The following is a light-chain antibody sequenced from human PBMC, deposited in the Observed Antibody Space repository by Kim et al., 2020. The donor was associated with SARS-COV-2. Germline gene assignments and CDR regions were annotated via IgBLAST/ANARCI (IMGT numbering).Light chain of an antibody. CDR3: QAWDSIVV. J-gene: IGLJ3*02. V-gene: IGLV3-1*01. Sequence: SYELTQPPSMSVSPGQTASITCSGDKLGNKYVCWYQQKPGQSPVLVIYQDRKRPSGIPERFSGSNSGNTATLTISGTQAMDEADYYCQAWDSIVVFGGGTQLTVL. CDR2: QDR. CDR1: KLGNKY.